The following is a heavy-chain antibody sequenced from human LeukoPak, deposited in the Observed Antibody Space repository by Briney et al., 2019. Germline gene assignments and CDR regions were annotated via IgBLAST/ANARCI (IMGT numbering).Heavy chain of an antibody. V-gene: IGHV3-74*01. CDR2: INSDGSST. CDR3: AKDKGDSSGFFDC. CDR1: GFTFSSYW. J-gene: IGHJ4*02. D-gene: IGHD3-22*01. Sequence: GGSLGLSCAASGFTFSSYWMHWVRQAPGKGLVWVSRINSDGSSTSYADSVKGRFTISRDNSKNTLYLQMNSLRAEDTAVYYCAKDKGDSSGFFDCWGQGTLVTVSS.